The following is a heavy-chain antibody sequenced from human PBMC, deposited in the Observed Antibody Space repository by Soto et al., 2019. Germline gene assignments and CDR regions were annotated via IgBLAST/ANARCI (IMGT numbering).Heavy chain of an antibody. CDR3: ARGLPDFETTCHYIGY. Sequence: GGSLRLSCSVSGFTASNHYMTWVRQAPGKGLEWVSVIHSGGSRYYADSVNGRFAISRDHSKNTLYLQMNSLTAEATPVYYCARGLPDFETTCHYIGYWGQGTLVTVSS. CDR1: GFTASNHY. J-gene: IGHJ4*02. V-gene: IGHV3-53*01. CDR2: IHSGGSR. D-gene: IGHD1-7*01.